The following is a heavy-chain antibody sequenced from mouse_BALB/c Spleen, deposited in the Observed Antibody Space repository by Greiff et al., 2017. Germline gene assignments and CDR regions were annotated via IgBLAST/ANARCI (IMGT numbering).Heavy chain of an antibody. V-gene: IGHV5-6-5*01. CDR1: GFAFSSYA. CDR2: ISSGGST. D-gene: IGHD1-2*01. CDR3: AREGIYDGYYFDY. Sequence: EVKLVESGGGLVKPGGSLKLSCAASGFAFSSYAMSWVRQTPEKRLEWVASISSGGSTYYTDSVKGRFTISRDNARNILYPQMSSLRSEDTARYYGAREGIYDGYYFDYWGQGTTLTVSS. J-gene: IGHJ2*01.